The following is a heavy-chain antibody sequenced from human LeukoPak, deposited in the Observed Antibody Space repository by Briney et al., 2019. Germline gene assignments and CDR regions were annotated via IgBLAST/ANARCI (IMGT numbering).Heavy chain of an antibody. CDR2: ISSSSSYI. Sequence: GGSLRLSCAASGFAFSTYDMHWVRQAPGKGLEWVSSISSSSSYIYYADSVKGRFTISRDNAKNSLYLQMNSLRAEETAVYYCAKDGYYDSSGSSTSAGYFQHWGQGTLVTVSS. J-gene: IGHJ1*01. V-gene: IGHV3-21*01. CDR3: AKDGYYDSSGSSTSAGYFQH. D-gene: IGHD3-22*01. CDR1: GFAFSTYD.